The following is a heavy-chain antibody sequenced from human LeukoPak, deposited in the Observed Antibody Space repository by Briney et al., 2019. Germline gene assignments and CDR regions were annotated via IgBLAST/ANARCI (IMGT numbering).Heavy chain of an antibody. J-gene: IGHJ4*02. CDR3: CGHHPSNTVAL. Sequence: SETLSLTCTVSGGSISSYYWSWIRQPPGKGLEWIAYISDIGSINYNPSLKSRVTISLETSKNQFSLKLSTLTAADTAVFYFCGHHPSNTVALWGQGTLVTVSS. D-gene: IGHD3/OR15-3a*01. CDR1: GGSISSYY. CDR2: ISDIGSI. V-gene: IGHV4-59*08.